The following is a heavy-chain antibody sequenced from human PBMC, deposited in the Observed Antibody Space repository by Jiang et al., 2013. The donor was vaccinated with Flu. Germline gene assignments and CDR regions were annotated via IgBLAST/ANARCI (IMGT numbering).Heavy chain of an antibody. J-gene: IGHJ4*02. CDR3: ARLRHPSWPHVDY. V-gene: IGHV4-39*01. Sequence: CTVSGDSTSSSTHYWGWIRQPPGRGLEWIGTIYYSGSTYYNPSLKSRVTISVDTSKNQFSLKLNSVTAADTAVYYCARLRHPSWPHVDYWGQGSLVTVSS. CDR1: GDSTSSSTHY. CDR2: IYYSGST. D-gene: IGHD2-2*01.